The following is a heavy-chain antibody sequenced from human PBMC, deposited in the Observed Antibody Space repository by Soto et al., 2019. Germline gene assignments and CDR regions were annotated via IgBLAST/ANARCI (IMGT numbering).Heavy chain of an antibody. J-gene: IGHJ4*02. V-gene: IGHV3-7*04. Sequence: EVPLVESGGGLVQPGGSLRLSCAASAFTFRNYWMSWVRQAPGKGLECVAKIKEDGSEKYYVDSVKGRLTISRDNAKNSVYLQMNSLTVEDTAMYYCARASSSTSGAIDYWGQGTLVTVSS. CDR1: AFTFRNYW. CDR3: ARASSSTSGAIDY. CDR2: IKEDGSEK. D-gene: IGHD2-2*01.